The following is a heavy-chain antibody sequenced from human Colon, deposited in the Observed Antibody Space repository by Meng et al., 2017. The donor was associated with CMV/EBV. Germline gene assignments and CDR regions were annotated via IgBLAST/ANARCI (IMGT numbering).Heavy chain of an antibody. CDR2: LRPTGSI. J-gene: IGHJ4*02. V-gene: IGHV4-4*07. CDR3: VRAAARGVPVDH. D-gene: IGHD3-10*01. CDR1: GASITTSY. Sequence: QAQLGESGPGLVEPSETLSLTCRVFGASITTSYWAWVRQPAGKGLGFIGRLRPTGSIDYNPSLMSRVTMSVDTSKNQLSLNLKSVTAADTAVYYCVRAAARGVPVDHWGQGMLVTVSS.